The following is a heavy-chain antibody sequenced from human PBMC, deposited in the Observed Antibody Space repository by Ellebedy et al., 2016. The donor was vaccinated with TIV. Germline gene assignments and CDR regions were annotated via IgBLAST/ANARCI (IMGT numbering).Heavy chain of an antibody. J-gene: IGHJ3*01. CDR2: ISNEGSTR. V-gene: IGHV3-30*18. CDR3: AKDIDSGSYYLDASDV. CDR1: GFTFSTYG. Sequence: GESPKISCEASGFTFSTYGMHWVRQAPAKGLEWVAFISNEGSTRYNTDSVKGRFTISRDNSKNTLYLQMDSLRAEDTAVYYCAKDIDSGSYYLDASDVWGQGTKVTVSS. D-gene: IGHD1-26*01.